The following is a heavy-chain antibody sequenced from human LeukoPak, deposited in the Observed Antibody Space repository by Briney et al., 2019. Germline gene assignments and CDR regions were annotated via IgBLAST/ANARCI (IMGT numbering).Heavy chain of an antibody. CDR2: IKQDVSEK. CDR3: AGLQWYSSTWNWYFDL. Sequence: PGGSLRLSCAASGFTFSSYWMSWVRQAPGKGLEWVANIKQDVSEKYYVDSVKGRFTISRDNAENSLYLQMNSLRAEDTAVYYCAGLQWYSSTWNWYFDLWGRGTLVTVSS. D-gene: IGHD6-13*01. J-gene: IGHJ2*01. CDR1: GFTFSSYW. V-gene: IGHV3-7*01.